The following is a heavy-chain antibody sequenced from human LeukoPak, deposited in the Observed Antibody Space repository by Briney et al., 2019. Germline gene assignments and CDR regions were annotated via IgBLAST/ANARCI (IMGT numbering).Heavy chain of an antibody. CDR3: ARDLLYSSGWYVFDY. CDR1: GFTFSSYG. D-gene: IGHD6-19*01. CDR2: IWYDGSNK. Sequence: GRSLRLSCAASGFTFSSYGMHWVRQAPGKGLEWVAVIWYDGSNKYYADSVKGRFTISRDNSKTTLYLQMNSLRAEDTAVYYCARDLLYSSGWYVFDYWGQGTLVTVSS. V-gene: IGHV3-33*01. J-gene: IGHJ4*02.